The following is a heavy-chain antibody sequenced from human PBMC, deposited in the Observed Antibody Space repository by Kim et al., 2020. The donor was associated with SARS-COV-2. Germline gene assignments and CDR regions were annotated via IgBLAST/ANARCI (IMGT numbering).Heavy chain of an antibody. CDR3: ARPESYYGSGSYYYFDY. V-gene: IGHV5-51*01. D-gene: IGHD3-10*01. CDR2: IYPGDSDT. Sequence: GESLKISCKGSGYSFTSYWIGWVRQMPGKGLEWMGIIYPGDSDTRYSPSFQGQVTISADKSISTAYLQWSSLKASDTAMYYCARPESYYGSGSYYYFDYWGQGTLVTVSS. J-gene: IGHJ4*02. CDR1: GYSFTSYW.